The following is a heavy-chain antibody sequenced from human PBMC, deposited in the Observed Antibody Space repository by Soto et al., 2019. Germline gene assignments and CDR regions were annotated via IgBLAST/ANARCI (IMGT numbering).Heavy chain of an antibody. CDR1: RDTFNSYA. V-gene: IGHV1-69*01. Sequence: QVRLVQSGAEVRKPGSSVKVSCKASRDTFNSYAITWVRQAPGQGLEWMGGIIPILGTTKYAQKFQGRVTMTADESTSTAYMELSSLRSEDRAVYYCAAGGKNGYIKWGQGTHVTVSS. D-gene: IGHD5-12*01. CDR3: AAGGKNGYIK. CDR2: IIPILGTT. J-gene: IGHJ4*02.